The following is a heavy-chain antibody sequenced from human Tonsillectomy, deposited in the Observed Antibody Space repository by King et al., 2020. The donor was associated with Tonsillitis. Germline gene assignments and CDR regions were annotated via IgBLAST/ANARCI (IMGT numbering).Heavy chain of an antibody. CDR2: ISGSGGST. CDR1: GFTFSSYA. V-gene: IGHV3-23*04. CDR3: AKDVAVAGPLAHNFDY. J-gene: IGHJ4*02. D-gene: IGHD6-19*01. Sequence: VQLVESGGGLVQPGGFLRLSCAASGFTFSSYAMSWVRQAPGKGLEWVSAISGSGGSTYYADSVKGRFTISRDNSKNTLYLQMNSLRAEDTAVYYCAKDVAVAGPLAHNFDYWGQGTLVTVSS.